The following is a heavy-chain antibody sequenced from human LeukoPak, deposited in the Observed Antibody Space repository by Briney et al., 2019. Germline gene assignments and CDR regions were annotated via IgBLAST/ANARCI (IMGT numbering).Heavy chain of an antibody. V-gene: IGHV1-18*01. CDR3: ARAPLRSPMVRILRLNYSYNGMDV. CDR1: GYTFSNYA. D-gene: IGHD3-10*01. Sequence: GASVKVSCKASGYTFSNYAISWVRQAPGQGLEWMGWVSPYNAKTKSAQSLQGRVTMTTDTSTSTAYMELKSLRSDDTAVYYCARAPLRSPMVRILRLNYSYNGMDVWGQGTTVTVSS. CDR2: VSPYNAKT. J-gene: IGHJ6*02.